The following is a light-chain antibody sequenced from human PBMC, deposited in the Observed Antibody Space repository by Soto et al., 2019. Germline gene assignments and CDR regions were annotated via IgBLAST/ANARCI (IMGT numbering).Light chain of an antibody. CDR3: QHYGSSPLT. CDR1: QSVSSNF. CDR2: GAS. Sequence: EIVLTQSPGTLSLSPGERATLSCRASQSVSSNFLAWYQQKPGQAPRLLIYGASSRATGIPDRFSASGSGTDFTLTVSGLEPEDFAVYYCQHYGSSPLTFGGGTKVEIK. J-gene: IGKJ4*01. V-gene: IGKV3-20*01.